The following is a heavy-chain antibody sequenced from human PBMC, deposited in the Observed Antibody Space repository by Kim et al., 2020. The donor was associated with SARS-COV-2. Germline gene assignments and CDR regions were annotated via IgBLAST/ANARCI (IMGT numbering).Heavy chain of an antibody. CDR3: ARGGESVGSWTRRYNWFDP. V-gene: IGHV4-34*01. CDR1: GGAFSDYH. Sequence: SETLSLTCAVYGGAFSDYHYTWSWIRQPPGKRLEWIGEVNHSGSSNYNPSLKSRVTISTDTSKKQFSLKMTAVTAADTAVYYCARGGESVGSWTRRYNWFDPWGQGTLVTVSS. J-gene: IGHJ5*02. D-gene: IGHD2-21*01. CDR2: VNHSGSS.